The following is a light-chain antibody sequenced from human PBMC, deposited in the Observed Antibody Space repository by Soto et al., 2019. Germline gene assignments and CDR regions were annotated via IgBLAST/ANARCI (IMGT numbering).Light chain of an antibody. J-gene: IGKJ5*01. CDR3: MKALQTHTN. Sequence: IVMTQSPLSLPVTPGWPASISCRSSQSLLHSNGYNYLDWYLQKQGQSPQLLIYLGSNRASGVPDRFSGSGSGKDFTMKISRVEDEDVGVYYCMKALQTHTNFGKGPRLEIK. CDR2: LGS. V-gene: IGKV2-28*01. CDR1: QSLLHSNGYNY.